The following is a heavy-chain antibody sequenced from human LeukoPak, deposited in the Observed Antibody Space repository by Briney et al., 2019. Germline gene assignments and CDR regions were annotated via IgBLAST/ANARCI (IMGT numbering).Heavy chain of an antibody. Sequence: GGSLRLSCAASGFTFSGYSMNWGRQAPGQGLEWISYILSSNTIYYADSVKGRFTISRDNAKNSLYLQMNSLRDEDTAVYYCVRDYNYALDYWGQGTLVTVSS. CDR2: ILSSNTI. V-gene: IGHV3-48*02. CDR1: GFTFSGYS. J-gene: IGHJ4*02. D-gene: IGHD1-1*01. CDR3: VRDYNYALDY.